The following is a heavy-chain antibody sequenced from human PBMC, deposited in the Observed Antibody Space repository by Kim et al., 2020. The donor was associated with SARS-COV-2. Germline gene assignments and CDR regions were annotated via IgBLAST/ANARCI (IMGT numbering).Heavy chain of an antibody. CDR3: ARFFRYGSGSSDAFDF. CDR1: GGSISSSSYY. Sequence: SETLSLTCTVSGGSISSSSYYWGWIRQPPEKGLEWIGNIYYSGSTFYNPSLKSRLTISVDTSKNQFFLKLSSVTAADTAVYYCARFFRYGSGSSDAFDFWGQGTMVTVSS. V-gene: IGHV4-39*01. J-gene: IGHJ3*01. CDR2: IYYSGST. D-gene: IGHD3-10*01.